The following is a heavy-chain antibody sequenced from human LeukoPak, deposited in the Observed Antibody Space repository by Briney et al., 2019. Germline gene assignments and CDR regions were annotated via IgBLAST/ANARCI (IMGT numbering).Heavy chain of an antibody. D-gene: IGHD5-18*01. CDR1: GFTFSRYA. V-gene: IGHV3-64D*09. J-gene: IGHJ4*02. CDR3: VKARGIQLWLPGDY. Sequence: GGSLRLSCSASGFTFSRYAMHWVRQAPGKGLKYVSAISINGGSTYYGDSVKGRFTISRDNSKNTLYLQMSSLRAEGTAVYYCVKARGIQLWLPGDYWGQGTLVTVSS. CDR2: ISINGGST.